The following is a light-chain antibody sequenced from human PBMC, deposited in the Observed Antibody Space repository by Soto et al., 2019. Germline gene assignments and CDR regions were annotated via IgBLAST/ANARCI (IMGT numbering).Light chain of an antibody. CDR2: DVS. J-gene: IGLJ2*01. CDR3: SSYASDFTII. V-gene: IGLV2-14*03. CDR1: ISDVGGYQY. Sequence: QSALTQPASVSGSPGQSITISCTGTISDVGGYQYVSWFQQHPGKAPKLMIYDVSARPSGVSSRFSGSKSGNTASLTISGLQSEDEADYYCSSYASDFTIIVGGGTKLTVL.